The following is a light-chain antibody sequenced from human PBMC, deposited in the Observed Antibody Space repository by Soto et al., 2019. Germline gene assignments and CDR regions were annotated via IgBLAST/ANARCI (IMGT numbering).Light chain of an antibody. J-gene: IGKJ4*01. CDR3: QQSDSWPLT. V-gene: IGKV3-11*01. CDR2: DVS. Sequence: EIVLTQSPATLSLSPGERATLSCRASQSVSSDLAWYQQKPGQAPRLLIYDVSDRATGVPARFSGSGSGTDFTLTISSLEPEDYAIYYCQQSDSWPLTFGGGTKVEIK. CDR1: QSVSSD.